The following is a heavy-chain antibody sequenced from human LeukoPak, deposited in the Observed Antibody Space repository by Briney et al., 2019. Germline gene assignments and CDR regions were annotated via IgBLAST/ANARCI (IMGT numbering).Heavy chain of an antibody. CDR1: GGSISKDY. Sequence: PSETLSLTCTVSGGSISKDYWSWIRQPPGKGLEWVGYVSHSGFNKSNGDITVYNPSLESRVTTSRDTFKNQFSLKLSSVTAADTAVYYCARGYLSITMVRGVIIGAIDYWGQGTLVTVSS. CDR2: VSHSGFNKSNGDIT. J-gene: IGHJ4*02. D-gene: IGHD3-10*01. CDR3: ARGYLSITMVRGVIIGAIDY. V-gene: IGHV4-59*12.